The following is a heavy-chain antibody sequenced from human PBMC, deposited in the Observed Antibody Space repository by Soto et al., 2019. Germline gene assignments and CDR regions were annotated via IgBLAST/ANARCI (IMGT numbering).Heavy chain of an antibody. D-gene: IGHD3-22*01. J-gene: IGHJ5*02. CDR2: IYYSGST. Sequence: QVQLQESGPGLVKPSQTLSLTCTVSGGSISSGGYYWSRIRQHPGKGLEWIGYIYYSGSTYYNPSLKSRVTISVDTTKNQFSLKLSSVTAADTAVYYCARTSYDSSGTAADPWGQGTLVTVSS. V-gene: IGHV4-31*03. CDR1: GGSISSGGYY. CDR3: ARTSYDSSGTAADP.